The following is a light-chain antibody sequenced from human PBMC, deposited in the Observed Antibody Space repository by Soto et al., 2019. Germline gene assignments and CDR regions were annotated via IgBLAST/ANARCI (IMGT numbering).Light chain of an antibody. CDR3: QQDDNSPPGT. J-gene: IGKJ2*01. Sequence: EIVLTQSPGTLSLSPGERATLSCRASQSVSSNYLAWYQQRPGQAPRLLIYGTSIRATGIPDRFSGSGSGTDFTLTISRLEPEDFAVYYCQQDDNSPPGTFGQGTKVEIK. CDR1: QSVSSNY. CDR2: GTS. V-gene: IGKV3-20*01.